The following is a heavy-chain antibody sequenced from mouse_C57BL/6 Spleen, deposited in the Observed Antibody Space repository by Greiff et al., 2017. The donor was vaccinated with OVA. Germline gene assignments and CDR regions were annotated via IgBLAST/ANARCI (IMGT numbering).Heavy chain of an antibody. D-gene: IGHD6-1*01. J-gene: IGHJ4*01. CDR1: GFTFSSYG. CDR2: ISSGGSYT. CDR3: ARLDSGDYYAMDY. V-gene: IGHV5-6*02. Sequence: EVKLVESGGDLVKPGGSLKLSCAASGFTFSSYGMSWVRQTPDKRLEWVATISSGGSYTYYPDSVKGRFTISRDNAKNTLYLQMSSLKSEDTAMYYCARLDSGDYYAMDYWGQGTSVTVSS.